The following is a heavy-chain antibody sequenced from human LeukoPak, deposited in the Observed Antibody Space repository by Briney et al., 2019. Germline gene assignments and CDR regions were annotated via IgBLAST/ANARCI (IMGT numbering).Heavy chain of an antibody. V-gene: IGHV3-7*03. J-gene: IGHJ6*04. CDR3: ARGDVVYYYYGLDV. D-gene: IGHD2-15*01. CDR2: IKHDGSET. Sequence: GSLRLSCAASGFTFTYYWMTWVRQAPGKGLERVANIKHDGSETYYVDSVKGRFTISRDNAKNSLYLQMNSLRAEDTAVYYCARGDVVYYYYGLDVWGKGTTVTVSS. CDR1: GFTFTYYW.